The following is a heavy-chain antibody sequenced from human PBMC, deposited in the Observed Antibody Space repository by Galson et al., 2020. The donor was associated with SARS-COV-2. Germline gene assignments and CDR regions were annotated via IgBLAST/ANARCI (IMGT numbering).Heavy chain of an antibody. J-gene: IGHJ2*01. CDR3: ARQGVNMIVLVTVPGWFFDL. D-gene: IGHD2-21*02. Sequence: PETLSLTCAVSGYSVSTTNYWGWVRLAPGKGLEWIGSIYPNGRTYYNPSLESRVTISVDTSRNQFSLTLASVTAADTAFYYCARQGVNMIVLVTVPGWFFDLWGRGTLVTVSS. CDR2: IYPNGRT. CDR1: GYSVSTTNY. V-gene: IGHV4-38-2*01.